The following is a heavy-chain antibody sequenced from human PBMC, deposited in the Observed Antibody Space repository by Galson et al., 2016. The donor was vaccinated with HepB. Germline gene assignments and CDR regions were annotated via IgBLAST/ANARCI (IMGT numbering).Heavy chain of an antibody. Sequence: SETLSLTCSVSGYSIRSSFDYWGWIRQPPGKGLEWIGNIFQSGRTKYNLSPKGRRSLSVDTSTNEFSMKLSSVTAADTAVYYCARVAFGDETSGYGNHFHHWGQGILVIVSS. J-gene: IGHJ4*02. CDR3: ARVAFGDETSGYGNHFHH. CDR2: IFQSGRT. CDR1: GYSIRSSFDY. V-gene: IGHV4-39*07. D-gene: IGHD3-22*01.